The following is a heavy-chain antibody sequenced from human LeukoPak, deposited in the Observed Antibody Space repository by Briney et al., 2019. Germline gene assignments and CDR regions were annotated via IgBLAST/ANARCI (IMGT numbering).Heavy chain of an antibody. CDR3: ARLTGVPAYYYYYMDV. CDR1: GFTFSSYE. D-gene: IGHD2-2*01. V-gene: IGHV3-48*03. J-gene: IGHJ6*03. CDR2: ISSSGSTI. Sequence: GGSLRLSCAASGFTFSSYEMNWVRQAPGKGLEWVSYISSSGSTIYYADSVKGRFTISRDNAKNSLYLQMNSLRAEDTAVYYCARLTGVPAYYYYYMDVWGKGTTVTISS.